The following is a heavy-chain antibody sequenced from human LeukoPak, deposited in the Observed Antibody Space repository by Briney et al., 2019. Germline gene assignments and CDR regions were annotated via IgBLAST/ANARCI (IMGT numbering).Heavy chain of an antibody. D-gene: IGHD3-10*01. J-gene: IGHJ4*02. CDR2: ISYDGSNK. Sequence: PGGSLRLSCAAYGFTFSSYAMHWVRQAPGKGLEWVAVISYDGSNKYYADSVKGRFTISRDNSKNTLYLQMNSLRAEDTAVYYCASTGSGLFAYWGQGTLVTVSS. V-gene: IGHV3-30-3*01. CDR3: ASTGSGLFAY. CDR1: GFTFSSYA.